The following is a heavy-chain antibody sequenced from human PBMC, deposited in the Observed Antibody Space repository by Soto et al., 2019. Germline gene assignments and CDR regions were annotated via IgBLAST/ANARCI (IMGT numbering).Heavy chain of an antibody. Sequence: SETLSLTCTVSGGSISRGAYHWSWIRQHPGKGLEWIVYINYSGSTYYNPSLKSRVTISVDTSKNQFSLKLSSVTVADTAVYYCARVWGCFDSVGSWFDSWGQGTLVTVSS. V-gene: IGHV4-31*03. CDR1: GGSISRGAYH. CDR2: INYSGST. D-gene: IGHD1-26*01. CDR3: ARVWGCFDSVGSWFDS. J-gene: IGHJ5*01.